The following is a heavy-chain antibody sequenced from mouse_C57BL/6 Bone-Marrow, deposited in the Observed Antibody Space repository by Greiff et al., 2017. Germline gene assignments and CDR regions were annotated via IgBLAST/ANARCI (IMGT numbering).Heavy chain of an antibody. CDR1: GYTFTSYW. CDR2: INPSNGGT. Sequence: QVQLQQPGTELVKPGASVKLSCKASGYTFTSYWMHWVKQRPGQGLEWIGNINPSNGGTNYNEKFKGKATLTVDKSSSTAYMQLSSLTSDDSAVYYCARDGYYVLSWFAYWGQGTLVTVSA. J-gene: IGHJ3*01. D-gene: IGHD2-3*01. V-gene: IGHV1-53*01. CDR3: ARDGYYVLSWFAY.